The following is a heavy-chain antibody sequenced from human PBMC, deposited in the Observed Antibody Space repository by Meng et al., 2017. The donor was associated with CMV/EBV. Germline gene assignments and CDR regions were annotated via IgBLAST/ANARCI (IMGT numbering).Heavy chain of an antibody. CDR3: AREDSLTPNDYYYYGMDV. V-gene: IGHV1-46*01. D-gene: IGHD2-21*01. J-gene: IGHJ6*02. CDR2: INPSGGST. CDR1: GYTFTSYY. Sequence: ASVKVSCKASGYTFTSYYMHWVRQPPGQGLEWMGIINPSGGSTSYAQKFQGRATMTRDTSTSTVYMALSSLRSEDTAVYYCAREDSLTPNDYYYYGMDVWGQGTTVTVSS.